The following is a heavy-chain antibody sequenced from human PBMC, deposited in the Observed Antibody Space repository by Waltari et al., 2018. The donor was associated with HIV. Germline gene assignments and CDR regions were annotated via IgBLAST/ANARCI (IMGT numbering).Heavy chain of an antibody. Sequence: QLQLQESGPGLVKPSETLSLTCTVSGGSISSSSYYWGWIRQPPGKGLEWIGSIYYSGSTYYNPSLKSRVTISVDTSKNQFSLKLSSVTAADTAVYYCARLTRLAVAGINAFDIWGQGTMVTVSS. CDR1: GGSISSSSYY. CDR2: IYYSGST. V-gene: IGHV4-39*01. D-gene: IGHD6-19*01. CDR3: ARLTRLAVAGINAFDI. J-gene: IGHJ3*02.